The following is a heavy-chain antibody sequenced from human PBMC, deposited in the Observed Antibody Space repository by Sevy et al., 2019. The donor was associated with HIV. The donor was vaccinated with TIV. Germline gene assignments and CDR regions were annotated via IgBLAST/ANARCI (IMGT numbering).Heavy chain of an antibody. CDR2: LNWNGGST. V-gene: IGHV3-20*04. D-gene: IGHD6-13*01. Sequence: GGSLRLACAASGFTFDDYGMSWVRRAPGKGLEWVSGLNWNGGSTGYADSVKGRFTISRDNAKNSLYLQMNSLRAEDTALYYCARISSSWSDDAFDIWDQGTMVTVSS. J-gene: IGHJ3*02. CDR1: GFTFDDYG. CDR3: ARISSSWSDDAFDI.